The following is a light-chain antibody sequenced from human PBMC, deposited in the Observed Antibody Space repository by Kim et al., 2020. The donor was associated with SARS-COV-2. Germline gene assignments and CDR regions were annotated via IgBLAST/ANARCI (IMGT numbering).Light chain of an antibody. CDR2: GAS. CDR1: QSVTSSY. CDR3: QQYGTSLRT. V-gene: IGKV3-20*01. J-gene: IGKJ1*01. Sequence: EIVLTQSPGTLSLSPGERATLSCRASQSVTSSYLAWYQQKPGQPPRLLIYGASNRATGIPDRFSGSGSGTDFTLTIRRLESEDLAVYYCQQYGTSLRTFGQGTKVDIK.